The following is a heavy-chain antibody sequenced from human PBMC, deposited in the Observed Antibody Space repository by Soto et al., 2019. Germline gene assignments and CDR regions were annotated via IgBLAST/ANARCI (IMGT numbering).Heavy chain of an antibody. V-gene: IGHV2-5*02. CDR3: AHKQLWFTH. CDR1: GFSLSTSGVG. CDR2: IYWDDDK. Sequence: QITLKESGPTLVKPTQTLTLTCTFSGFSLSTSGVGVGWIRQPPGKALEWLALIYWDDDKRYSPSLKSRLTITMDTSKNQVVLTMTNMDPLDTATYYCAHKQLWFTHWGQGTLVTVSS. D-gene: IGHD5-18*01. J-gene: IGHJ4*02.